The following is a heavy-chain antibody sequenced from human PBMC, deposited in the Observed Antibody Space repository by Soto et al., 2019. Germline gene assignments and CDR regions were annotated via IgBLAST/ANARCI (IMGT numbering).Heavy chain of an antibody. CDR2: ISSNGGST. Sequence: GGSLRLSCSASGFTFSSYAMQWVRQAPGKGLEYVSAISSNGGSTYYADSVKGRFTISRDNSKNTLYLQMNSLRAEDTALYYSARAEPGPGGYDAYFDYWGQGTLVTVSS. CDR3: ARAEPGPGGYDAYFDY. V-gene: IGHV3-64*04. J-gene: IGHJ4*02. D-gene: IGHD5-12*01. CDR1: GFTFSSYA.